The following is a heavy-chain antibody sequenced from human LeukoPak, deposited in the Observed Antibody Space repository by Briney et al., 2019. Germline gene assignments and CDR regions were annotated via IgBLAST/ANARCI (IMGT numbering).Heavy chain of an antibody. D-gene: IGHD6-13*01. J-gene: IGHJ4*02. CDR3: AGHHQAYSRTY. Sequence: GGSLRLSCAASGLTFSSYWMHWVRQAPGKGLVWVSRMSTDGYYTTYADSVKGRFTISRDNAKDTLYLQMNSLRAEDTAVYYCAGHHQAYSRTYWGQGTLVTVSS. V-gene: IGHV3-74*01. CDR2: MSTDGYYT. CDR1: GLTFSSYW.